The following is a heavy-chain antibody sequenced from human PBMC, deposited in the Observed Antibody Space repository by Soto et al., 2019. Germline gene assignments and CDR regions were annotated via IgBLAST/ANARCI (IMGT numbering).Heavy chain of an antibody. J-gene: IGHJ6*02. Sequence: ASVKVSCKASGYTFTSYAMHWVRQAPGQRLEWMGWINAGNGNTKYSQKFQGRVTITRDTSASTAYMELSSLRSEDTAVYCCASSYYGSGNPKDYYYGMDVWGQGTTVTVSS. CDR2: INAGNGNT. V-gene: IGHV1-3*01. CDR3: ASSYYGSGNPKDYYYGMDV. D-gene: IGHD3-10*01. CDR1: GYTFTSYA.